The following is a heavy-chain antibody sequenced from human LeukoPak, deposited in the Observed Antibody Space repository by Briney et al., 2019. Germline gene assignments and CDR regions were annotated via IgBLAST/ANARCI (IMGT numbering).Heavy chain of an antibody. V-gene: IGHV1-46*01. CDR2: INPSGGST. Sequence: ASVKVSCKASGYAFTSYYMHWVRQAPGQGLEWMGIINPSGGSTSYAQKFQGRVTMTRDTSTSTVYMELSSLRSEDTAVYYCARLSQVRGFGYWGQGTLVTVSS. J-gene: IGHJ4*02. D-gene: IGHD3-10*01. CDR3: ARLSQVRGFGY. CDR1: GYAFTSYY.